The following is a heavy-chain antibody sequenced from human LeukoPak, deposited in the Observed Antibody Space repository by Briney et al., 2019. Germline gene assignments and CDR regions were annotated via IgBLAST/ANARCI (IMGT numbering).Heavy chain of an antibody. CDR2: IWYDGSNK. CDR1: GFTFSSYG. Sequence: GGSLRLSCEASGFTFSSYGMHWVRQAPGKGLEWVAVIWYDGSNKYYADSVKGRFTISRDNSKNTLYLQMNSLRAEDTAVYYCARDVAAAPWFDPWGQGTLVTVSS. J-gene: IGHJ5*02. V-gene: IGHV3-33*08. CDR3: ARDVAAAPWFDP. D-gene: IGHD6-13*01.